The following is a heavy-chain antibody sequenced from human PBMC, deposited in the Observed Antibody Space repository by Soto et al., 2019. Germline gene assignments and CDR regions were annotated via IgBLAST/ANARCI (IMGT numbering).Heavy chain of an antibody. CDR1: GFTFSSYA. CDR3: ARGYSGGWYYLAY. Sequence: GGSLRLSCAASGFTFSSYAMHWVRQAPGKGLEWVAVISYDGSNKYYADSVKGRFTISRDNSKNTLYLQMNSLRAEDTAVYYCARGYSGGWYYLAYWGQGTLVTVSS. CDR2: ISYDGSNK. J-gene: IGHJ4*02. D-gene: IGHD6-19*01. V-gene: IGHV3-30-3*01.